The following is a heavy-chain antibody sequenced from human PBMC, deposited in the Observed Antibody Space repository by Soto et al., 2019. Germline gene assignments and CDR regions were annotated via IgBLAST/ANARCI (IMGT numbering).Heavy chain of an antibody. D-gene: IGHD6-19*01. CDR1: GFTFSSYG. V-gene: IGHV3-30*18. CDR3: AKDGVGGAGQLWLVRLPDY. CDR2: ISSDGSNK. Sequence: QVQLVESGGGVVQPGRSLRLSCAASGFTFSSYGMHWVRQAPGKGLEWVAVISSDGSNKYYTDSVKGRFTISRDNSENTLYPRMNSLRAEDTAVYYCAKDGVGGAGQLWLVRLPDYWGQGTQVTVSS. J-gene: IGHJ4*02.